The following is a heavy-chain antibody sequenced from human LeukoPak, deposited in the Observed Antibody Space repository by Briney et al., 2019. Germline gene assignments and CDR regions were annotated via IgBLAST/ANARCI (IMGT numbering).Heavy chain of an antibody. CDR2: ISWNSGSI. J-gene: IGHJ4*02. V-gene: IGHV3-9*01. D-gene: IGHD1-26*01. CDR1: RFTFDDYA. Sequence: PGGSLRLSCAASRFTFDDYAMHWVRQAPGKGLEWVSGISWNSGSIGYADSVKGRFTISRDNAKNSLYLQMNSLRAEDTALYYCAKAFGGGSYPHPEYYFDYWGQGTLVTVSS. CDR3: AKAFGGGSYPHPEYYFDY.